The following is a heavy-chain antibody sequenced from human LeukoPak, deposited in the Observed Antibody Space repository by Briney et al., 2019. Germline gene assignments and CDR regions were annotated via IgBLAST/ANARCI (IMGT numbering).Heavy chain of an antibody. J-gene: IGHJ4*02. CDR3: ARDSNRGFIGSYEWRFNY. Sequence: GGSLRLSCTGSGFTFNDFWMSWGRQAPGGGLEWGASLNKDGSQKDYVESVKGRFTISGDNAKNSLYLQVNSLRAEETAVYYCARDSNRGFIGSYEWRFNYWGQGTLVTVSS. V-gene: IGHV3-7*01. CDR2: LNKDGSQK. CDR1: GFTFNDFW. D-gene: IGHD2-15*01.